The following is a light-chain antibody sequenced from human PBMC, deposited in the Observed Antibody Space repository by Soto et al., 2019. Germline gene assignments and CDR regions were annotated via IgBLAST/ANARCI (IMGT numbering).Light chain of an antibody. CDR3: SSYTSSSTWVV. CDR2: EVS. CDR1: SSDVGSYNR. J-gene: IGLJ2*01. V-gene: IGLV2-18*02. Sequence: QSALTQPPSVSGSPGQSVTISCTGTSSDVGSYNRVSWYQQSPGTAPKLMIYEVSNRPSGVPDRFSGSKSGNTASLTISGLQAEDEADYYCSSYTSSSTWVVIGGGTKLTVL.